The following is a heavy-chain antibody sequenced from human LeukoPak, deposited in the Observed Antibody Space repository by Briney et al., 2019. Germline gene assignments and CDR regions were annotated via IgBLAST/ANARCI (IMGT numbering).Heavy chain of an antibody. CDR1: GGSISSSSYY. J-gene: IGHJ4*02. CDR2: IYYSGSP. Sequence: SETLSLTCTVSGGSISSSSYYWGWIRQPPGKGLEGIGGIYYSGSPYYNPSLKSRVTISVDPSKNQFSLKLSSVTAADTAVYYRARPHWFNYDFWSGYYLHYYLDYWGQGTLVTVSS. V-gene: IGHV4-39*07. CDR3: ARPHWFNYDFWSGYYLHYYLDY. D-gene: IGHD3-3*01.